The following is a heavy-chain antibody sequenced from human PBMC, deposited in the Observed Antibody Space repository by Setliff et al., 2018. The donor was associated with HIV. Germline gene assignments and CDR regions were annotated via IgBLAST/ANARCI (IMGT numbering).Heavy chain of an antibody. CDR1: GFRFLDLG. V-gene: IGHV3-20*04. Sequence: AGGSLRLSCAASGFRFLDLGMSWVRQAPGKGLEWVSGINRNADITAYGDSVKCRFTMSRDNAKTSVYLQMNSLRAEDTAVYYCARRGSNLPSGFDIWGQGTMVTVSS. CDR3: ARRGSNLPSGFDI. J-gene: IGHJ3*02. D-gene: IGHD3-3*01. CDR2: INRNADIT.